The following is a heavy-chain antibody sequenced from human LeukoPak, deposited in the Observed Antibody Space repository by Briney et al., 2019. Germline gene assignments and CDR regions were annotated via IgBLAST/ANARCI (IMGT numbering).Heavy chain of an antibody. CDR1: GCSISSGDYY. J-gene: IGHJ4*02. Sequence: PSETLSLTCTVSGCSISSGDYYWSWIRQPPEKCLEWIGYIYYSGSTYYNPSLKSRVTISVDTSKNQFSLKLSSVTAADTAVYYCARARAGYSYVPLDYYFDYWGQGTLVTVSS. CDR3: ARARAGYSYVPLDYYFDY. V-gene: IGHV4-30-4*01. D-gene: IGHD5-18*01. CDR2: IYYSGST.